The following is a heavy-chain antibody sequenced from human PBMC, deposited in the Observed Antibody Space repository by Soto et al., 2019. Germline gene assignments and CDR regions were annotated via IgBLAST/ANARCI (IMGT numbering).Heavy chain of an antibody. D-gene: IGHD5-12*01. Sequence: SETLSLTCTVSGGSISSGDYYWSWIRQPPGKGLEWIGYIYYSGSTYYNPSLKSRVTISVDTSKNQFSLKLSSVTAADTAVYYCARDHPLYSDYDYYYYYMDVWGKGTTVTVSS. CDR3: ARDHPLYSDYDYYYYYMDV. CDR1: GGSISSGDYY. V-gene: IGHV4-30-4*01. J-gene: IGHJ6*03. CDR2: IYYSGST.